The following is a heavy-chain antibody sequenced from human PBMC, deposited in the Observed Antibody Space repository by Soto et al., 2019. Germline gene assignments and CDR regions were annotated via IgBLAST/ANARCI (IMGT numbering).Heavy chain of an antibody. Sequence: EVQLVQSGAEVKKPGESLKISCKGSGYSFTSYWIGWVRQMPGKGLEWMGIIYPGDSDTRYSPSFQGQVTISADKSISTAYLQWSSLKASDTVMYYCARGTYLGGYCSGGSCYDAFDIWGQGTMVTVSS. CDR1: GYSFTSYW. D-gene: IGHD2-15*01. CDR2: IYPGDSDT. CDR3: ARGTYLGGYCSGGSCYDAFDI. V-gene: IGHV5-51*03. J-gene: IGHJ3*02.